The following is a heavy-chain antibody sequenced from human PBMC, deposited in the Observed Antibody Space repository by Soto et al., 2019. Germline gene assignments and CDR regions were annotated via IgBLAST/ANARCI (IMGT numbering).Heavy chain of an antibody. D-gene: IGHD1-7*01. V-gene: IGHV1-46*01. CDR3: ARDAPFPITGTTFDY. CDR1: GYTFTSYY. CDR2: IHPSGGST. J-gene: IGHJ4*02. Sequence: ASVKVSCKASGYTFTSYYLHWVRQAPGQGLEWMGTIHPSGGSTSYAQKFQGRVTMTRDTSTSTVYMELSSLRSEDTAVYYCARDAPFPITGTTFDYWGQGTQVTVSS.